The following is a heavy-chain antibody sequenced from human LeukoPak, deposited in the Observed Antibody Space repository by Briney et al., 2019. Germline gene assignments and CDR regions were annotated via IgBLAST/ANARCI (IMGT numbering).Heavy chain of an antibody. CDR3: ARGASFYDFWSGGLDYYYYYMDV. J-gene: IGHJ6*03. CDR1: GFTFSSYS. CDR2: ISSSSSYI. V-gene: IGHV3-21*01. Sequence: PGGSLRLSCAASGFTFSSYSMNWVRQAPGKGLEWVSSISSSSSYIYYADSVKGRFTISRDNSKNTLYLQMNSLRAEDTAVYYCARGASFYDFWSGGLDYYYYYMDVWGKGTTVTVSS. D-gene: IGHD3-3*01.